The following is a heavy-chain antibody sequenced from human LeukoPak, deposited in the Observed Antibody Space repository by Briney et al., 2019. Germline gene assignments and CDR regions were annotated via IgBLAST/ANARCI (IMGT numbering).Heavy chain of an antibody. CDR3: AKVPSGGYSFFAWSFDL. D-gene: IGHD5-18*01. V-gene: IGHV3-23*01. J-gene: IGHJ2*01. CDR1: GFTFNNYA. Sequence: PGESLRLSCAASGFTFNNYAMKWVRQAPGNGLEWVSGISANGATAYYADSEKGRFTISRDNSKNTLYLQMNSLRAEDTAVYYCAKVPSGGYSFFAWSFDLWGRGTLVTVSS. CDR2: ISANGATA.